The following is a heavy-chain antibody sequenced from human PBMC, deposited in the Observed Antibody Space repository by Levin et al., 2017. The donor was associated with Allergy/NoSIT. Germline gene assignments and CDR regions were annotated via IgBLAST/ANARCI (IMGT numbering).Heavy chain of an antibody. Sequence: SETLSLTCTVSGGSISSGSYYYIWIRQPAGKGLEWIGRIYVSGSTSYNPSLKSRATISLDTSKNQFSLRLTPVTAADTAVYYCARSRGGGYAPDFWGQGTWVTVSS. J-gene: IGHJ4*02. V-gene: IGHV4-61*02. CDR3: ARSRGGGYAPDF. CDR2: IYVSGST. CDR1: GGSISSGSYY. D-gene: IGHD3-10*01.